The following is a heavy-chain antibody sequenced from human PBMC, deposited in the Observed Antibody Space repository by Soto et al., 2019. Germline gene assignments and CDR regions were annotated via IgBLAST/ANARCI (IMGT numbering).Heavy chain of an antibody. J-gene: IGHJ6*02. Sequence: QVQLQESGPGLVKPSETLSLTCTVSGGSVNTDNYYWTWIRQPPGKRLEWIGSLYYSGSTNYNPALKSRVTISVDTSKNQFSLNLSSVTAAATAVYFCAIESREFSSSGGLDVWGQGATVTVSS. V-gene: IGHV4-61*01. D-gene: IGHD3-10*01. CDR3: AIESREFSSSGGLDV. CDR2: LYYSGST. CDR1: GGSVNTDNYY.